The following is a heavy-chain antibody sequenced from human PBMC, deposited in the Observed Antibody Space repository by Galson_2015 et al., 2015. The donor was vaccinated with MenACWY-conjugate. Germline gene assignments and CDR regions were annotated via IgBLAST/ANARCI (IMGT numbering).Heavy chain of an antibody. CDR1: GYTFTRSS. D-gene: IGHD4-17*01. CDR3: ARNGDYIGIDY. V-gene: IGHV7-4-1*02. CDR2: LNTDTGKP. J-gene: IGHJ4*02. Sequence: SVKVSCKASGYTFTRSSINWVRQAPGQGLEWMGWLNTDTGKPNYVQGFTGRFVFSLDTSVSTAYLQISSLRAEDTAVYYCARNGDYIGIDYWGQGTLVTVSS.